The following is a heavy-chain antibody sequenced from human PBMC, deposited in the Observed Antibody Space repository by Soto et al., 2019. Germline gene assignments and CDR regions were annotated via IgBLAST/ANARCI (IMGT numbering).Heavy chain of an antibody. CDR1: GYTFTGYY. Sequence: AAVKVSCKASGYTFTGYYMHWVRQAPGEGLEWMGWINPNSGGTNYAQKFQGRVTMTRDTSISTAYMELSRLRSDATAVSYCARDPPVAGTRLFVHYYFHGMDVWSPGTTVPVSS. CDR2: INPNSGGT. CDR3: ARDPPVAGTRLFVHYYFHGMDV. D-gene: IGHD6-19*01. V-gene: IGHV1-2*02. J-gene: IGHJ6*02.